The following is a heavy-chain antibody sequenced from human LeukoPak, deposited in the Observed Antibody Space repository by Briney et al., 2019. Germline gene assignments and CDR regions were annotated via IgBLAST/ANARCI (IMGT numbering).Heavy chain of an antibody. V-gene: IGHV3-7*01. D-gene: IGHD6-19*01. CDR1: GFTFSAYW. CDR2: INEDGGLK. J-gene: IGHJ4*02. CDR3: ARVGKNGWDFDH. Sequence: GGSLRLSCAASGFTFSAYWMTWVRQAPAKGLEWVANINEDGGLKYYVDSVKGRFTISRDNTNNPLYLQMISLRVDDTAVYYCARVGKNGWDFDHWGQGTLVTVSS.